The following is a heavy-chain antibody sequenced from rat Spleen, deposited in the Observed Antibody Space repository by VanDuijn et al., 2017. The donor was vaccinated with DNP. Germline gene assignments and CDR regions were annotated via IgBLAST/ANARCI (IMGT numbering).Heavy chain of an antibody. Sequence: EVKLVESGGGLVQPGRSLKLSCAASGFNFDDHWMAWVRQAPGKGLEWIGEINERSTTINYSPSLKDKFTISRDNAQSTLYLQTSKLGSEETATYYCTRSVVTYFDYWGQGVMVTVSA. CDR2: INERSTTI. CDR1: GFNFDDHW. V-gene: IGHV4-2*01. CDR3: TRSVVTYFDY. D-gene: IGHD1-1*01. J-gene: IGHJ2*01.